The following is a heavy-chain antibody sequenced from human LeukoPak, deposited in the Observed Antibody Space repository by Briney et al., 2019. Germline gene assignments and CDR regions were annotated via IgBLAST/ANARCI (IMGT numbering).Heavy chain of an antibody. V-gene: IGHV3-23*01. CDR3: AKDWPGYSYGKDAFDI. Sequence: GGSLRLSCAASGFTFSSYAMSWVRQAPGKGLEWVSAISGSGGSTYYADSVKGWFTISRDNSKNTLYLQMNSLRAEDTAVYYCAKDWPGYSYGKDAFDIWGQGTMVTVSS. CDR1: GFTFSSYA. D-gene: IGHD5-18*01. J-gene: IGHJ3*02. CDR2: ISGSGGST.